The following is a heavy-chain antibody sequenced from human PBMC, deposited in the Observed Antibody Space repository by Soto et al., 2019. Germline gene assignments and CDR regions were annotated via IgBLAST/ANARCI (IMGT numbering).Heavy chain of an antibody. V-gene: IGHV3-23*01. J-gene: IGHJ5*02. Sequence: PGGSLRLSCAASGFTFDNYAMNWVRQAPGKGLEWVSAISGSGGSTYYTDSVKGRFTISRDNAKNTLYLQMNSLRAEDTAVYFCAKDRSIAAAGNWFDPWGQGTLVTVSS. CDR2: ISGSGGST. CDR1: GFTFDNYA. CDR3: AKDRSIAAAGNWFDP. D-gene: IGHD6-13*01.